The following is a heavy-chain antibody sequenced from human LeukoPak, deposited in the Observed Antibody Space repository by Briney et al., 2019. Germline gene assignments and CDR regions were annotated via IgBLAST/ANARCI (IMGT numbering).Heavy chain of an antibody. V-gene: IGHV3-33*01. CDR3: ARGDGYNDAEYLQH. J-gene: IGHJ1*01. D-gene: IGHD5-24*01. CDR2: IWYDGSNK. CDR1: GFTFSSYG. Sequence: GGSLRLSCAASGFTFSSYGMHWVRQAPGKGLEWVAVIWYDGSNKYYGDSVKGRFTISRDNSKKTLYLQMDSLRVEDTAVYYCARGDGYNDAEYLQHWGQGTLVTVSS.